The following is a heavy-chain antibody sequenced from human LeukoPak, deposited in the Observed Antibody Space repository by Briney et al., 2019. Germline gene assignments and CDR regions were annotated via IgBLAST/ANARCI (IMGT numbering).Heavy chain of an antibody. CDR2: IYTSGST. V-gene: IGHV4-4*07. CDR3: ARDGDIVVVPAAIGAFDI. Sequence: SETLSLTCTVSGGSHSSYYWSWIRQPAGKGLEWIGRIYTSGSTNYNPSLKSRVTMSVDTSKNQFSLKLSSVTAADTAVYYCARDGDIVVVPAAIGAFDIWGQGTMVTVSS. J-gene: IGHJ3*02. D-gene: IGHD2-2*01. CDR1: GGSHSSYY.